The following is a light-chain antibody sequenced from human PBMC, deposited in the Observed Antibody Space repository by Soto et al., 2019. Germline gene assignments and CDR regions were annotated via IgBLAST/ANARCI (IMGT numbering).Light chain of an antibody. J-gene: IGLJ1*01. CDR1: SSDDGGYKF. CDR3: GSYTGSIYV. V-gene: IGLV2-14*01. CDR2: EVS. Sequence: QSALTQPASVSGSPGQSITISCTGTSSDDGGYKFVSWYQQHPGKAPKLIIYEVSNRPSGFSSRFSGSKSGNTASLTISGLQAEDEADYYCGSYTGSIYVLGTGTKLTVL.